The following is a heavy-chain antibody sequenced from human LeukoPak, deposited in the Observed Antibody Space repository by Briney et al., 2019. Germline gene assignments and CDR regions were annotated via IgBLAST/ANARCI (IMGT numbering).Heavy chain of an antibody. D-gene: IGHD3-3*02. CDR3: ARDGENSIVAPLDY. J-gene: IGHJ4*02. Sequence: PSETLSLTCTVSDGSISSYFWNWIRQPVGKGLEWIGRIYTSGSTNYSPSLKSRVTMSVDTSKNQFSVKLSSVTAADTAMYYCARDGENSIVAPLDYWGQGTLVTVSS. V-gene: IGHV4-4*07. CDR2: IYTSGST. CDR1: DGSISSYF.